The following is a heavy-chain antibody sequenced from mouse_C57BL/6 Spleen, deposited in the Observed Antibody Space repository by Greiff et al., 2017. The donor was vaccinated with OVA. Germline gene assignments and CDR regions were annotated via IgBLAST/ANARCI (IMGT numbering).Heavy chain of an antibody. CDR1: GYTFTSYW. V-gene: IGHV1-55*01. CDR3: AREDYGSSGAMDY. Sequence: QVQLKQPGAELVKPGASVKMSCKASGYTFTSYWITWVKQRPGQGLEWIGDIYPGSGSTNYNEKFKSKATLTVDTSSSTAYMQLSSLTSEDSAVYYCAREDYGSSGAMDYWGQGTSVTVSS. D-gene: IGHD1-1*01. J-gene: IGHJ4*01. CDR2: IYPGSGST.